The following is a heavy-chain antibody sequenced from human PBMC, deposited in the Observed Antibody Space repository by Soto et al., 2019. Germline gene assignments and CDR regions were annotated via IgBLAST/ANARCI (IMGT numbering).Heavy chain of an antibody. V-gene: IGHV3-48*01. Sequence: GGSLRLSCAASGFTFSTYSMNWVRQAPGKGLEWVSYISSGSTTIYYADSVKGRFTISRDNAKNSLYLQMNSLRAEDTAVYYCTRVAITMLRGFIRTPIRDGYFDLWGRGTLVTVSS. D-gene: IGHD3-10*01. J-gene: IGHJ2*01. CDR2: ISSGSTTI. CDR3: TRVAITMLRGFIRTPIRDGYFDL. CDR1: GFTFSTYS.